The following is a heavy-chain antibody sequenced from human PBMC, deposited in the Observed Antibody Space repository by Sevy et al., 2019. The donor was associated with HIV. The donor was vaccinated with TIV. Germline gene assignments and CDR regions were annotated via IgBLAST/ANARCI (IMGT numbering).Heavy chain of an antibody. V-gene: IGHV3-48*02. CDR1: GFTFSSFS. CDR3: ARASSPYCGGDCLYAFNI. D-gene: IGHD2-21*02. J-gene: IGHJ3*02. CDR2: ISSSGSSI. Sequence: GESLKISCAASGFTFSSFSMNWVRQAPGKTLEWISYISSSGSSIYDADSVKGRFSISRDNAKRSLYLQMNSLRDEDTAVHYCARASSPYCGGDCLYAFNIWGQGTMVTVSS.